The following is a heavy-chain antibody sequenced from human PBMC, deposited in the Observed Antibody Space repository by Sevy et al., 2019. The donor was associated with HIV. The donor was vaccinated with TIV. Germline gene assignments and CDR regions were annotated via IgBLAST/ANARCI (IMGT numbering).Heavy chain of an antibody. Sequence: SETLSLTCTVSGGSISAYHWSWIRQPPGKGLEWIGYIHYTGSTKYNPSLESRVTISVDTSKNQFSLMLSSVTAADTAVYYCARAPPVRSGDDSLNWFAPWGQGTLVTVSS. CDR3: ARAPPVRSGDDSLNWFAP. J-gene: IGHJ5*02. CDR1: GGSISAYH. D-gene: IGHD5-12*01. CDR2: IHYTGST. V-gene: IGHV4-59*01.